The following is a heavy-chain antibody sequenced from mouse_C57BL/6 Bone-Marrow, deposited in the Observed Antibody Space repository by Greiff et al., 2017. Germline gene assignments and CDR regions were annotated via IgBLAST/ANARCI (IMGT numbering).Heavy chain of an antibody. CDR2: IYPSDSET. CDR1: GYTFTSYW. D-gene: IGHD2-3*01. V-gene: IGHV1-61*01. CDR3: ARGYDGYCGFFYYAMDY. J-gene: IGHJ4*01. Sequence: QVQLQQSGAELVRPGSSVKLSCKASGYTFTSYWMDWVKQRPGQGLEWIGNIYPSDSETHYNHKFKDKATLTVDKSSSTPYMQLSSLTSEDSAVYYCARGYDGYCGFFYYAMDYWGQGNSVTVSS.